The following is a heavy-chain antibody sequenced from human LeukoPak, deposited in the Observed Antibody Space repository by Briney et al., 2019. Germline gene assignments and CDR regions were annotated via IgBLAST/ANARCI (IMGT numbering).Heavy chain of an antibody. CDR1: GYTFTSYG. J-gene: IGHJ3*02. D-gene: IGHD5-18*01. CDR2: ISAYNGNT. Sequence: ASVKVSCKASGYTFTSYGISWVRQAPGQGLEWMGWISAYNGNTNYAQKLQGRVTMTTDTSTSTAYMELRSLRSDDTAVYYCASYSYGYVRRQHDASDIWGHGTMVTVSS. CDR3: ASYSYGYVRRQHDASDI. V-gene: IGHV1-18*04.